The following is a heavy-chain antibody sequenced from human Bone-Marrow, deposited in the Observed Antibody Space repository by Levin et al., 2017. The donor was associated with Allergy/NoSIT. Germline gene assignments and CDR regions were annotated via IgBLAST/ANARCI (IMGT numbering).Heavy chain of an antibody. D-gene: IGHD3-10*01. CDR3: TRVRRRVRGFHLGALYYYMDV. V-gene: IGHV3-49*03. CDR1: GFTFGDYA. J-gene: IGHJ6*03. CDR2: IRSKAYGGTT. Sequence: GGSLRLSCTASGFTFGDYAMSWFRQAPGKGLEWVGFIRSKAYGGTTEYAASVKGRFTISRDDSKSIAYLQMNSLKTEDTAVYYCTRVRRRVRGFHLGALYYYMDVWGKGTTVTVSS.